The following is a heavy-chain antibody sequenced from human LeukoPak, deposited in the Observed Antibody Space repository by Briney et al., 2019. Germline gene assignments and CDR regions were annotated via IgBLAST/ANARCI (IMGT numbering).Heavy chain of an antibody. CDR2: MYYSGST. D-gene: IGHD3-22*01. Sequence: PSETLSLTCTVFGGSISSSSYHWAWIRQPPGKGLEWIGNMYYSGSTYYNPSLKSRVTLSVDTSKNQFSLKMSSVSAADTALYYCARLYGSTLYFDYWGQGTLVTVSS. CDR1: GGSISSSSYH. V-gene: IGHV4-39*01. J-gene: IGHJ4*02. CDR3: ARLYGSTLYFDY.